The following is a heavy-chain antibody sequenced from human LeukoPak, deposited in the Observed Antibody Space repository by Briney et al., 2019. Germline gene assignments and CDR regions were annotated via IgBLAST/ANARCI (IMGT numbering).Heavy chain of an antibody. Sequence: GGSLCLSWAVAGFFFSSCAMSWVRLARGKGLEWLSDIRGSGGRTYYADSVKGRFPISRDNSKNTLYLQMNSLRAEDTAVYYCASRMVATMLFDYYGMDVWGQGTTVTASS. CDR3: ASRMVATMLFDYYGMDV. J-gene: IGHJ6*02. CDR2: IRGSGGRT. D-gene: IGHD5-12*01. CDR1: GFFFSSCA. V-gene: IGHV3-23*01.